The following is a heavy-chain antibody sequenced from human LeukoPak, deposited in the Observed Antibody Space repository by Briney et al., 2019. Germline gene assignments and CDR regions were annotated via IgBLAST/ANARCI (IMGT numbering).Heavy chain of an antibody. J-gene: IGHJ4*02. CDR1: GFTFSSYA. Sequence: PGGSLRLSCAASGFTFSSYAMSWVRQAPGKGLEWVSAISGSGGSTYYADSVKGRFTISRDNAKNSLYLQMSSLRAEDTAVYYCARDFTGWEYWGQGTLVTVSS. CDR2: ISGSGGST. V-gene: IGHV3-23*01. CDR3: ARDFTGWEY. D-gene: IGHD3-9*01.